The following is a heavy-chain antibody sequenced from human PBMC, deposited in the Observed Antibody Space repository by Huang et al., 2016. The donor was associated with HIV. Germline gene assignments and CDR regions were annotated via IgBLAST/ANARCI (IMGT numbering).Heavy chain of an antibody. V-gene: IGHV4-39*01. CDR2: FYYSGDA. J-gene: IGHJ3*02. Sequence: QLHLQQSGPGLVRPSETLSLICTVSGGSITSSNHYWGWIRQTPGKCLEWIGNFYYSGDAYYTRSRKNRVSISIDTSKGQFSLRLSSVIATDTAVYYCASGEYGKNAYDIWGQGTVVTVSA. CDR3: ASGEYGKNAYDI. D-gene: IGHD2-2*01. CDR1: GGSITSSNHY.